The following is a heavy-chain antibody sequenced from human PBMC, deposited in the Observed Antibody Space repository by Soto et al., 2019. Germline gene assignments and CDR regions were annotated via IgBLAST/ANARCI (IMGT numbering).Heavy chain of an antibody. CDR1: GFTFSSYA. J-gene: IGHJ4*02. CDR2: ISGSGGST. V-gene: IGHV3-23*01. CDR3: AKVGYYDSSGYFSPLDY. D-gene: IGHD3-22*01. Sequence: GGSLRLSCAASGFTFSSYAMSWVRQAPGKGLEWVSAISGSGGSTYYADSVKGRFTISRDNSKNTLYLQMNSLRAEDTAVYYCAKVGYYDSSGYFSPLDYWGQGTLVTVSS.